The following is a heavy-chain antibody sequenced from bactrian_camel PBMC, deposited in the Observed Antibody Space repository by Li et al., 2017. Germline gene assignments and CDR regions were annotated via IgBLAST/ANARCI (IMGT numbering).Heavy chain of an antibody. CDR1: GFAYSTYC. V-gene: IGHV3S26*01. J-gene: IGHJ4*01. D-gene: IGHD1*01. CDR2: TYTGGTT. Sequence: HVQLVESGGGSVEAGGSLKLSCTTSGFAYSTYCMGWFRQAPGKEREGVAATYTGGTTRYADFVKGRFTISKVNAERTLYLQMSNLAAEDSAMYYCAAQYTGISGCYSTNLAPASFDYWDRGTQVTVS. CDR3: AAQYTGISGCYSTNLAPASFDY.